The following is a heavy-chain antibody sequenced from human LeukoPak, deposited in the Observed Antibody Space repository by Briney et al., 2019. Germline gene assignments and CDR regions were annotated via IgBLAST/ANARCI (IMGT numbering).Heavy chain of an antibody. CDR1: GYTFTSYY. D-gene: IGHD3-22*01. CDR3: ARDSLYYYDSSGYYPGFDY. J-gene: IGHJ4*02. V-gene: IGHV1-46*01. Sequence: ASVKVSCKASGYTFTSYYMHWVRQAPGQGLEWMGIINPSGGSTSYAQKFQGRVTMTRDTSTGTVYMELSSLRSEDTAVYYCARDSLYYYDSSGYYPGFDYWGQGTLVTVSS. CDR2: INPSGGST.